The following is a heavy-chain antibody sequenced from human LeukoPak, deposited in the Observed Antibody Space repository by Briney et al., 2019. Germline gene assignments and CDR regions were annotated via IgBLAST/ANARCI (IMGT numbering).Heavy chain of an antibody. J-gene: IGHJ3*02. CDR1: GGSISSSSYY. CDR2: IYYSGST. V-gene: IGHV4-39*07. D-gene: IGHD6-19*01. Sequence: SSETLSLTCTVSGGSISSSSYYWGWIRQPPGKGLEWIGSIYYSGSTYYNPSLESRVTISVDTSKNHLSLKLSSVTAADTAVYYCARDAGSGWGGAFDIWGHGTMVTVSS. CDR3: ARDAGSGWGGAFDI.